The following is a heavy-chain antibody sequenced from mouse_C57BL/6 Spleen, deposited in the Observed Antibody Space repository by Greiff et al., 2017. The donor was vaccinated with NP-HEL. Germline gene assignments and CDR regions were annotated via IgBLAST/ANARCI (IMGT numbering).Heavy chain of an antibody. CDR1: GYTFTSYW. J-gene: IGHJ3*01. V-gene: IGHV1-55*01. D-gene: IGHD1-1*01. CDR2: IYPGSGST. Sequence: QVQLQQPGAELVKPGASVKMSCKASGYTFTSYWITWVKQRPGQGLEWIGDIYPGSGSTNYNEKFKSKATLTVDTSASTAYMQLSSLTSEDSAVYYCARNLRTTVGAYWGQGTLVTVSA. CDR3: ARNLRTTVGAY.